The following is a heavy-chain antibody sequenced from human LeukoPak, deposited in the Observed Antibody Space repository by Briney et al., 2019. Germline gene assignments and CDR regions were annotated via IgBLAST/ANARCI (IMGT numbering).Heavy chain of an antibody. J-gene: IGHJ3*02. CDR2: LNSDGSST. CDR1: GFTLSSYW. V-gene: IGHV3-74*01. CDR3: ARVGGSNAFDI. Sequence: GGSLRLSCAASGFTLSSYWVHWVRHAPGKGLVWVSPLNSDGSSTSYADSVKGRFTISRDNAKNTLSLQMNSLRAEDTAVYYCARVGGSNAFDIWGQGTMVIVSS. D-gene: IGHD1-26*01.